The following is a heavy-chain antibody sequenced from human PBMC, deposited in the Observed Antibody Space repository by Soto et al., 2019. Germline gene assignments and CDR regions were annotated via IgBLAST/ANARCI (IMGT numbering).Heavy chain of an antibody. J-gene: IGHJ6*02. Sequence: SETLSLTCAVSGGSVSSSNWWSWVRQPPGKGLEWIGEIYHSGSTNYNPSLKSRVTISIDKSNNQLSLKLSSVTAADTAIYYCARRYQQLYSMKYYNGMEVWGQGTTLTVS. CDR1: GGSVSSSNW. D-gene: IGHD2-2*02. CDR2: IYHSGST. CDR3: ARRYQQLYSMKYYNGMEV. V-gene: IGHV4-4*02.